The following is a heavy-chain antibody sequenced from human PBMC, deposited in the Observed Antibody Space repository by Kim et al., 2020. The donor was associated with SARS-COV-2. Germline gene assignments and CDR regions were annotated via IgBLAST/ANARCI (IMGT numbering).Heavy chain of an antibody. V-gene: IGHV4-39*01. Sequence: SETLSLTCTVSGGSISSSSYYWGWIRQPPGKGLEWIGSIYYSGSTYYNPSLKSRVTISVDTSKNQFSLKLSSVTAADTAVYYCARLPIVVVTAPIDYWGQGTLVTVSS. CDR1: GGSISSSSYY. CDR2: IYYSGST. CDR3: ARLPIVVVTAPIDY. D-gene: IGHD2-21*02. J-gene: IGHJ4*02.